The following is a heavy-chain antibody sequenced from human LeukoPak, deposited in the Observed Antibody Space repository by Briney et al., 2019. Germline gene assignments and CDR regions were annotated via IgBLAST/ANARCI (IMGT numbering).Heavy chain of an antibody. CDR1: GGSISSGGYY. J-gene: IGHJ4*02. Sequence: SETLSLTCTVSGGSISSGGYYWSWIRQPPGKGLEWIGYIYHSGSTYYNPSLKSRVTISVDRSKNQFSLKLSSVTAADTAVYYCARVNTYSSSSVNYYFDYWGQGTLVTVSS. CDR2: IYHSGST. CDR3: ARVNTYSSSSVNYYFDY. V-gene: IGHV4-30-2*01. D-gene: IGHD6-6*01.